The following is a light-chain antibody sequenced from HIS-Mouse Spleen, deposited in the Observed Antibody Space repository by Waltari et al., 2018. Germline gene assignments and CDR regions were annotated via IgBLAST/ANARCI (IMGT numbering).Light chain of an antibody. Sequence: QSALTQPPSASGSPGPSVPISCPGTSSAVVGYNYVSWYQQHPGKAPKLMIYEVSKRPSGVPDRFSGSKSGNTASLTVSGLQAEDEADYYCSSYAGSNNYVFGTGTKVTVL. V-gene: IGLV2-8*01. CDR3: SSYAGSNNYV. J-gene: IGLJ1*01. CDR1: SSAVVGYNY. CDR2: EVS.